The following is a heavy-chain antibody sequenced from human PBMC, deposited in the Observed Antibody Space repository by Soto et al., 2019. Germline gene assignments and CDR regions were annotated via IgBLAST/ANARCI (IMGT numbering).Heavy chain of an antibody. J-gene: IGHJ4*02. CDR3: ATVTDGYGMYFDY. CDR2: FDPEDGET. CDR1: GYTLTELS. V-gene: IGHV1-24*01. Sequence: ASVKVSCKVSGYTLTELSMHWVRQAPGKGLEWMGGFDPEDGETIYAQKFQGRVTMTEDTSTDTAYMELSGLRSEDTAVYYCATVTDGYGMYFDYWGQGTLVTVSP. D-gene: IGHD1-20*01.